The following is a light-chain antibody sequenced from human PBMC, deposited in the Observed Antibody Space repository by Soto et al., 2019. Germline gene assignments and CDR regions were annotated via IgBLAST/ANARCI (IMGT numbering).Light chain of an antibody. Sequence: VMTQAPATLSVSPGERATLSCRASQTINNNVAWYQLKDGQVPRLLIYGASTRAADVPARFSGGGSGTEFTLTISSLQPDDFATYYCQQYNSYSGLAFGQGTKVDI. CDR1: QTINNN. V-gene: IGKV3-15*01. CDR2: GAS. J-gene: IGKJ1*01. CDR3: QQYNSYSGLA.